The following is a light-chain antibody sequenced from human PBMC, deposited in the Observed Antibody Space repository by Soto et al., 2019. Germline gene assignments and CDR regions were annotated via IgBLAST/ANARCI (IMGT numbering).Light chain of an antibody. V-gene: IGKV3-20*01. CDR2: GAS. Sequence: EIVLTQSPATLSVSPGERATLSCRASRSVGSLLAWYQQKPGQAPRLLIYGASSRATGIPDRFSGSGSGTDFTLTISRLEPEDFAVYYCQQYGSSLTFGGGTKVDI. J-gene: IGKJ4*01. CDR3: QQYGSSLT. CDR1: RSVGSL.